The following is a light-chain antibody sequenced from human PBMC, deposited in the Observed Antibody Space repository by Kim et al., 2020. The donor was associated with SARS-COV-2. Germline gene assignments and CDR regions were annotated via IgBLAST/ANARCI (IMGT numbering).Light chain of an antibody. CDR2: GAW. V-gene: IGKV1-16*01. CDR1: QGVSSY. Sequence: ASVGDRVIITCRASQGVSSYVAWFQQKSGTAPKLLIYGAWTLQSGVPSRFSGSGVGTDFTLTISSLQPEDFATYFCLQYYVYPSTFGPGTKVDIK. CDR3: LQYYVYPST. J-gene: IGKJ3*01.